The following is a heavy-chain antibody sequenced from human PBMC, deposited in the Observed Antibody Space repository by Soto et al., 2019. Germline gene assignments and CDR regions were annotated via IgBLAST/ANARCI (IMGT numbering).Heavy chain of an antibody. J-gene: IGHJ2*01. V-gene: IGHV3-23*01. CDR1: GFNFRKFA. CDR2: MSERSGPP. CDR3: AKDQDNTDYYWIFDL. D-gene: IGHD4-17*01. Sequence: LRLSCAASGFNFRKFAMSWVRQAPGKGLEWVSGMSERSGPPLYADSVKGRFTISRDNSKSTLYLEMNNLRPEDTAVYYCAKDQDNTDYYWIFDLWGRGTPVTVS.